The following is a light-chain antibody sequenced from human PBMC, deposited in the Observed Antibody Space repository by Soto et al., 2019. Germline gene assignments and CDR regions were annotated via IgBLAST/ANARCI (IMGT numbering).Light chain of an antibody. V-gene: IGKV3-11*01. Sequence: EIVLTQSPATLSLSPGERATLSCRASQSISNFLAWYQQEPGQAPRLLIYDASKRATDIPDRFIGSGSGTDFTLTISSLEPEDFAVYYCHQRSNWPPFTFGGGTKVDIK. CDR1: QSISNF. CDR3: HQRSNWPPFT. CDR2: DAS. J-gene: IGKJ4*01.